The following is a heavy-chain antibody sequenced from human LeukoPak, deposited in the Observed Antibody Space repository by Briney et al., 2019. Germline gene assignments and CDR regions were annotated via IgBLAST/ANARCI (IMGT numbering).Heavy chain of an antibody. Sequence: GGSLRLSCLASGFSFTGNWMSWVRQAPGKGPEWVASIKEDGSEKYYGDSVSGRFTISRDNAKNSLYLQMNSLRAEDTAVYYCAQEGNWGQGTLVTVSS. J-gene: IGHJ4*02. CDR1: GFSFTGNW. CDR2: IKEDGSEK. CDR3: AQEGN. V-gene: IGHV3-7*01.